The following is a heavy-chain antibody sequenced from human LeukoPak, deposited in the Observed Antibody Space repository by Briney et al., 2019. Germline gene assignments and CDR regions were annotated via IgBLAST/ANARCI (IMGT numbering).Heavy chain of an antibody. CDR1: GGSISSGDYY. D-gene: IGHD2-15*01. Sequence: SQTLSLTCTVSGGSISSGDYYWSWIRQPPGKGLEWIGYIYYSGSTYYNPSLKSRVTMSVDTSKNQFSLKLSSVTAADTAVYYCARDINPHGFDPWGQGTLVTVSS. J-gene: IGHJ5*02. CDR3: ARDINPHGFDP. CDR2: IYYSGST. V-gene: IGHV4-30-4*08.